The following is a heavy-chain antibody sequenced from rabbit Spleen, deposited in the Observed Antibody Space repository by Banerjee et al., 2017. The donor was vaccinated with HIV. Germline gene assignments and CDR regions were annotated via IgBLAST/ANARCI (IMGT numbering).Heavy chain of an antibody. D-gene: IGHD1-1*01. CDR1: GFSFSSSDY. CDR2: IYPGFGIR. CDR3: ASSKDNWNL. V-gene: IGHV1S40*01. J-gene: IGHJ4*01. Sequence: QSLEESGGDLVKPGASLTLTCTASGFSFSSSDYMCWVRQAPGKGPEWIAYIYPGFGIRNYANSVKGRFTISSDNAQNTVFLQMTSLTASDTATYFCASSKDNWNLWGPGTLVTVS.